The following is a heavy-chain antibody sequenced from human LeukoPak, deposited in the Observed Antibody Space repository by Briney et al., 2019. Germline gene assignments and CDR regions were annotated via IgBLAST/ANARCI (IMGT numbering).Heavy chain of an antibody. CDR2: INPGDGTT. CDR1: GYTFTNYY. CDR3: ARDKDIVATIHPLYYYYYGMDV. J-gene: IGHJ6*02. V-gene: IGHV1-46*01. D-gene: IGHD5-12*01. Sequence: GASVKVSCKTSGYTFTNYYIHWVRQAPGQGLEWMGIINPGDGTTSYAQKFQGRVTMTRDTSTSTVYMELSSLRSDDTDTAVYYCARDKDIVATIHPLYYYYYGMDVWGQGTTVTVSS.